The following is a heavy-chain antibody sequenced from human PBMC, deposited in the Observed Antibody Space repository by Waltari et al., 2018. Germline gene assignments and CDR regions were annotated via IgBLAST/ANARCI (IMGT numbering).Heavy chain of an antibody. CDR3: ASHRPGGYGMDV. CDR2: ITSDGSRT. CDR1: GFTFSTYW. J-gene: IGHJ6*02. Sequence: VQLGESGGGLVQPGGSLRLSCEASGFTFSTYWMCWVRQVPGKGLVWVSNITSDGSRTRYAASVKGRFTVSRDNAKNTLYLQMNSLRAEDTAVYYCASHRPGGYGMDVWGHGTTVTVSS. D-gene: IGHD2-15*01. V-gene: IGHV3-74*01.